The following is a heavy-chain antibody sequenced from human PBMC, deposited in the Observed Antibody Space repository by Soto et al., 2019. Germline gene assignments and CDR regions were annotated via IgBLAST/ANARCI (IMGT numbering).Heavy chain of an antibody. D-gene: IGHD3-3*01. V-gene: IGHV3-23*01. CDR2: ISGSGGST. CDR3: AKAFDDDFWSGYSGPHFDY. Sequence: PGGSLRLSCAASGFTFSSYAMSWVRQAPGKGLEWVSAISGSGGSTYYADSVKGRFTISRDNSKNTLYLQMNSLRAEDTAVYYCAKAFDDDFWSGYSGPHFDYWGQGTLVTVAS. CDR1: GFTFSSYA. J-gene: IGHJ4*02.